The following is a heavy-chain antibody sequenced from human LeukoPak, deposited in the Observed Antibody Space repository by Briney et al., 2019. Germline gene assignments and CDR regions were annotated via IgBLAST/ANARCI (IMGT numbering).Heavy chain of an antibody. CDR3: AKASLWTTVTTTSGYYGMDV. V-gene: IGHV3-9*01. CDR2: ISWNSGSI. D-gene: IGHD4-17*01. CDR1: GFAFDDYA. Sequence: GRSLRLSCAASGFAFDDYAMHWVRQAPGKGLEWVSGISWNSGSIGYADSVKGRFTISRDNAKNSLYLQMNSLRAEDTALYYCAKASLWTTVTTTSGYYGMDVWGQGTTVTVS. J-gene: IGHJ6*02.